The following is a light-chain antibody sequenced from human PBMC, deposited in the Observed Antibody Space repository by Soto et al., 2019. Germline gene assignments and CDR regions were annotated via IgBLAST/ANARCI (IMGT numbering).Light chain of an antibody. CDR3: QQYAWSPLT. V-gene: IGKV3-20*01. Sequence: IVLTQSPGTLSLSPGERATLYRRASQSVPRSDLAWYQQRPGQAPTLLIYDASNRATGIPDRFSGSESGTDFILTISSLEPEEFAVYYCQQYAWSPLTFGQGTRLEIK. CDR2: DAS. J-gene: IGKJ5*01. CDR1: QSVPRSD.